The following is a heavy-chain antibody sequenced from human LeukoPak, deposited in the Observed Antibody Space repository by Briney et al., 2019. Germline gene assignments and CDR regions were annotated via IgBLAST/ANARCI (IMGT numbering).Heavy chain of an antibody. CDR2: IYYSGST. CDR3: ARRATVTRHFDY. J-gene: IGHJ4*02. D-gene: IGHD4-11*01. V-gene: IGHV4-59*01. CDR1: GGSISSYY. Sequence: SETLSLTCTVSGGSISSYYWSWIRRPPGKGLEWIGYIYYSGSTNYNPSLKSRVTISVDTSKNQFSLKLSSVTAADTAVYYCARRATVTRHFDYWGQGTLVTVSS.